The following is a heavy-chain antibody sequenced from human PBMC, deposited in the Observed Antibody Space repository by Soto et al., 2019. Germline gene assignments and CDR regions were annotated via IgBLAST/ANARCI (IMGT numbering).Heavy chain of an antibody. CDR1: GFTFSSYL. CDR2: INSDGSST. Sequence: GGSLRLSCAASGFTFSSYLMHWVRQAPGKGLVWVSRINSDGSSTSYADSVKGRFTISRDNAKNTLYLQMNSLRAEDTAVYYCARDYSSSSNAFDIWGQGTMVTVSS. V-gene: IGHV3-74*01. CDR3: ARDYSSSSNAFDI. D-gene: IGHD6-6*01. J-gene: IGHJ3*02.